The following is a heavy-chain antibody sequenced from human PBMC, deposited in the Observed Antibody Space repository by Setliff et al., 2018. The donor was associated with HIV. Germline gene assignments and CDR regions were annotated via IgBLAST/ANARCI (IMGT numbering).Heavy chain of an antibody. CDR2: IYTDENT. CDR3: ARQEIFGLVRGVIS. J-gene: IGHJ5*02. V-gene: IGHV4-4*07. D-gene: IGHD3-10*01. Sequence: PSETLSLTCIVSGGSINSYYWSWIRQPAGKGLEWIGRIYTDENTNYNPSLKSRVTMSVDTSKNQFSLILTSATAADTAMYYCARQEIFGLVRGVISWGQGTLVTVSS. CDR1: GGSINSYY.